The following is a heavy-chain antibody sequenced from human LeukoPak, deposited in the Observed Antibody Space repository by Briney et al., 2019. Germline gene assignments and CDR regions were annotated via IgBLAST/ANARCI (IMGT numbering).Heavy chain of an antibody. Sequence: GASVKVSCKASGYTFTSYGISWVRQAPGQGLEWMGWISAYNGNTNYAQKLQGRVTMTTDTSTSTAYMELRSLRSDDTAVYYCARDALWFGSTDAFDIWGQGTMVTVSS. V-gene: IGHV1-18*01. J-gene: IGHJ3*02. CDR3: ARDALWFGSTDAFDI. CDR1: GYTFTSYG. D-gene: IGHD3-10*01. CDR2: ISAYNGNT.